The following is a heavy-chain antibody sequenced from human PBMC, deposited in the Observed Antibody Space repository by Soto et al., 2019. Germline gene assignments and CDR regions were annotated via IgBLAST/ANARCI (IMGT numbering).Heavy chain of an antibody. V-gene: IGHV3-33*01. D-gene: IGHD6-13*01. J-gene: IGHJ4*02. CDR3: AREKKQQLVEWYLDY. CDR2: IWYDGSNK. Sequence: LRLSCAASGFTFRSYGMHWVRQAPGRGLEWVAVIWYDGSNKYYADSVKGRFTISRDNSQKTLYLQMNSLRAEHTAVYYCAREKKQQLVEWYLDYWGQGTLVTVSS. CDR1: GFTFRSYG.